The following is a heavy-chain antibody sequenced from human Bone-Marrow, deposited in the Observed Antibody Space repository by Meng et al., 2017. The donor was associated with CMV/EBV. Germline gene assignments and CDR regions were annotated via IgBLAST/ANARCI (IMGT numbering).Heavy chain of an antibody. CDR3: ARDWGRVCDP. V-gene: IGHV3-21*01. CDR1: GFTFSSYS. J-gene: IGHJ5*02. D-gene: IGHD3-16*01. Sequence: GGSLRLSCAASGFTFSSYSMTWVRQAPGKGLEWVSSISSSSSYIYYADSVKGRFTITRDNAKNSLYLQMDNRRAEDTAVYYCARDWGRVCDPWGQGTLVTVSS. CDR2: ISSSSSYI.